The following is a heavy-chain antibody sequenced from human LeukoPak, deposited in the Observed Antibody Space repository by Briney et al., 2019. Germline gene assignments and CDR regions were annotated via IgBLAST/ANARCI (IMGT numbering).Heavy chain of an antibody. CDR2: INWNGGST. CDR1: GFTFSSYS. J-gene: IGHJ4*02. V-gene: IGHV3-20*04. CDR3: ARDIAAAGTNFDY. Sequence: GGSLRLSCAASGFTFSSYSMSWVRQAPGKGLEWVSGINWNGGSTGYADSVKGRFTISRDNAKNSLYLQMNSLRAEDTALYYCARDIAAAGTNFDYWGQGTLVTVSS. D-gene: IGHD6-13*01.